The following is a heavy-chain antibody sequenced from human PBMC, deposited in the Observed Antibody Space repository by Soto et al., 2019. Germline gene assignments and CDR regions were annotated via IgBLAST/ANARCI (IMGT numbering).Heavy chain of an antibody. Sequence: PGGSLRLSCATSGFTFSKAWMGWVRQAPGKGLEWVGRIMSKTDGGSTDYAAPVKGRFTISRDDSKSTLYLQMNSLKTDDTAFYYSTPDSGMSPYSFDYWGQGTLVTVSS. D-gene: IGHD1-26*01. CDR2: IMSKTDGGST. J-gene: IGHJ4*02. CDR3: TPDSGMSPYSFDY. V-gene: IGHV3-15*01. CDR1: GFTFSKAW.